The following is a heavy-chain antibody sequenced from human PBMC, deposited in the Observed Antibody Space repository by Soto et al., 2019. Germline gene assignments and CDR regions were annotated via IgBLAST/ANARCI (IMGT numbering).Heavy chain of an antibody. CDR2: MQPSTGRT. J-gene: IGHJ4*02. V-gene: IGHV1-8*01. CDR3: ARGGSAGVDY. D-gene: IGHD6-19*01. Sequence: QVQLVQSGAEVREPGASVKVSCKASGYSFTSLDINWVRQTAGQGLEWMGWMQPSTGRTGYAQKFQGRVTMTRDTSINTAYMELTTLPSDATAFYYCARGGSAGVDYWGQGTLVTVSS. CDR1: GYSFTSLD.